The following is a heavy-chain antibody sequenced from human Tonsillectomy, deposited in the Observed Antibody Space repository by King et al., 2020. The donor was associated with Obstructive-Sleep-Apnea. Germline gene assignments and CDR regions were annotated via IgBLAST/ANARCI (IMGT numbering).Heavy chain of an antibody. D-gene: IGHD4-17*01. CDR2: IYHTGST. J-gene: IGHJ4*02. CDR3: ARETVTMGYDY. CDR1: GGSISSGGYY. Sequence: VQLQESGPGLVKPSQTLPLSCTVSGGSISSGGYYWSWIRQHPGKGLEWIGHIYHTGSTYYNPSLKSRVTISVDTSKNQFSLKLSSVTAADTAVYYCARETVTMGYDYWGQGTLVTVSS. V-gene: IGHV4-31*03.